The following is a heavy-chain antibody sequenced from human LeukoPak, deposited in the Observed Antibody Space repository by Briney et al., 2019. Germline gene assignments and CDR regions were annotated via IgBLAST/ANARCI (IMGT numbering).Heavy chain of an antibody. J-gene: IGHJ4*02. CDR1: GFTFSSYA. Sequence: GGSLRLSCAASGFTFSSYAMSWVRQAPGKGLEWVSAISGSAGSTYYADSVKGRFTISRDNSKNTLYLQMNSLRAEDTAVYYCARGPTYYYDSSGYSDYWGQGTPVTVSS. CDR2: ISGSAGST. V-gene: IGHV3-23*01. CDR3: ARGPTYYYDSSGYSDY. D-gene: IGHD3-22*01.